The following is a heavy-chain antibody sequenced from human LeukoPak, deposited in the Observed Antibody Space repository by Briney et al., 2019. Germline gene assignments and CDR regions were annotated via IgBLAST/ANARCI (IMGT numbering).Heavy chain of an antibody. CDR3: ARGIAVAGSYFDY. CDR1: GGSISSYY. Sequence: SETLSLTCTVSGGSISSYYWSWIRQPPGKGLEWLGYIYYSGSTNYNPSLKSRVTISVDTSKNQFSLKLSSVTAADTAVYYCARGIAVAGSYFDYWGQGTLVTVSS. J-gene: IGHJ4*02. CDR2: IYYSGST. D-gene: IGHD6-19*01. V-gene: IGHV4-59*01.